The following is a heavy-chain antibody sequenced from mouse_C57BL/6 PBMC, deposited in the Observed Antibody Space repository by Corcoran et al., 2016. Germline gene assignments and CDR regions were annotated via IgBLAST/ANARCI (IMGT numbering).Heavy chain of an antibody. CDR2: INPYNGGT. CDR1: GYTFTDYY. D-gene: IGHD3-1*01. CDR3: VRGGGGYPMDY. V-gene: IGHV1-19*01. J-gene: IGHJ4*01. Sequence: EVQLQQSGPVLVKPGASVNMSCKASGYTFTDYYMNWVKQSHGKSLEWIGVINPYNGGTSYNQKFKGKATLTVDKSSSTAYMELNSLTSEDSAVYYWVRGGGGYPMDYWGQGTSVTVSS.